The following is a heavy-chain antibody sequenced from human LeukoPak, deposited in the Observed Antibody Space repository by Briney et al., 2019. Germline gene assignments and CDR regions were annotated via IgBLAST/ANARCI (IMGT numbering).Heavy chain of an antibody. V-gene: IGHV3-9*03. J-gene: IGHJ4*02. Sequence: GRSLRLSCAASGFTFDDYAMHWVRQAPGKGLEWVSGISWNSGSIGYADSVKGRFTISRDNAKNSLYLQMNSLRAEDMALYYCAKASLGDYSDYWGQGTLVTVSS. CDR2: ISWNSGSI. CDR3: AKASLGDYSDY. D-gene: IGHD1-26*01. CDR1: GFTFDDYA.